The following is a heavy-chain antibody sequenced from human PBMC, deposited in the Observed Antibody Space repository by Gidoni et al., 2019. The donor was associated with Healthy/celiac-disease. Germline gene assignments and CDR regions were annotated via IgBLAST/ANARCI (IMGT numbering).Heavy chain of an antibody. J-gene: IGHJ4*02. CDR1: GFPLSTSGVG. CDR2: SYWNDDK. CDR3: ALWDTFGGVIVPEYYFDY. V-gene: IGHV2-5*01. D-gene: IGHD3-16*02. Sequence: QITLKESGPTLVKPTQTLTLTCTFAGFPLSTSGVGVGWIRQPPGKALEWLALSYWNDDKRYSPSLKSRLTITKDTSKNQVVLTMTNMDPVDTATYYCALWDTFGGVIVPEYYFDYWGQGTLVTVSS.